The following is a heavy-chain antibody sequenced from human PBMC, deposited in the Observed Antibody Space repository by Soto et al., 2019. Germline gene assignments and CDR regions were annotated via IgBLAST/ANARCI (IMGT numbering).Heavy chain of an antibody. Sequence: QLQLQESGPGLVKPSETLSLTCAVSGGSISSSSYYWAWVRQAPGKGLEWIGTIYYSGITYDNQSLKRRVTISGDTSKNQFSLRLGSVTAADTAVYYCARQTRYIGYDLWPQYYFDSWGQGTLFTVSS. CDR2: IYYSGIT. V-gene: IGHV4-39*01. J-gene: IGHJ4*02. CDR1: GGSISSSSYY. CDR3: ARQTRYIGYDLWPQYYFDS. D-gene: IGHD5-12*01.